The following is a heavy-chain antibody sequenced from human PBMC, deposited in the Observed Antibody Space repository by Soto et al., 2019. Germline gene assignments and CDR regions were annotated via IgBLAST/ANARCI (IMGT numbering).Heavy chain of an antibody. V-gene: IGHV3-30*18. D-gene: IGHD5-18*01. CDR3: VKERYAQLWLEDYGMDV. J-gene: IGHJ6*02. Sequence: QVQLVESGGGVVQPGRSLRLSCAGSGFTFSSYGIHWVRQAPGKGLEWGALISYDGTDKYYADSVKGRFTISRDNSKNTLYLQMSSLGPEDTAVYYCVKERYAQLWLEDYGMDVWGQGTTVTV. CDR2: ISYDGTDK. CDR1: GFTFSSYG.